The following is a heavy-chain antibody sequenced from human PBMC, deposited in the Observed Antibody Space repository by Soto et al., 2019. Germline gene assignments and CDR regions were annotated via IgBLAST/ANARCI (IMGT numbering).Heavy chain of an antibody. Sequence: GXSLKISCKCSGYSFTNYWISWVRQMPGKVLEWMGRIDPSDSYTNYSPSFQGHVTISADKSISTAYLQWSSLKASDTAMYYCARRGEGEGGAFDIWGLGTMVTVSS. CDR1: GYSFTNYW. D-gene: IGHD3-10*01. CDR2: IDPSDSYT. J-gene: IGHJ3*02. V-gene: IGHV5-10-1*01. CDR3: ARRGEGEGGAFDI.